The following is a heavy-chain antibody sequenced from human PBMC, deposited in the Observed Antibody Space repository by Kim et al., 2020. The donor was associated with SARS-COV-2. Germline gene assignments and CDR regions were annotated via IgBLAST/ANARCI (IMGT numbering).Heavy chain of an antibody. V-gene: IGHV1-69*04. D-gene: IGHD3-22*01. J-gene: IGHJ4*02. CDR1: GGTFSSYA. CDR2: IIPILGIA. Sequence: SVKVSCKASGGTFSSYAISWVRQAPGQGLEWMGRIIPILGIANYAQKFQGRVTITADKSTSTAYMELSSLRSEDTAVYYCARDAVDYDSSGYYYLPYFDYWGQGTLVTVSS. CDR3: ARDAVDYDSSGYYYLPYFDY.